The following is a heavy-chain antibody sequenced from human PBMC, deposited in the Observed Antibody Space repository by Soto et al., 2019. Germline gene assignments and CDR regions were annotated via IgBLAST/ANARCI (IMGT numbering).Heavy chain of an antibody. CDR1: GFTFSSYA. J-gene: IGHJ6*02. D-gene: IGHD4-4*01. CDR2: ISYDGSNK. CDR3: ARDMTTVTYYYYGMDV. V-gene: IGHV3-30-3*01. Sequence: TGGSLRLSCAASGFTFSSYAMHWVRQAPGKGLEWVAVISYDGSNKYYADSVKGRFTISRDNSKNTLYLQMNSLRAEDTAVYYCARDMTTVTYYYYGMDVWGQGTTVTVSS.